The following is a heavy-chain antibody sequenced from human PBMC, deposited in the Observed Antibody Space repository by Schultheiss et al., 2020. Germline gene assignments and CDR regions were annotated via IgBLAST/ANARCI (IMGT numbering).Heavy chain of an antibody. CDR2: IYTSGST. Sequence: SQTLSLTCTVSGGSISSGDYYWSWIRQPAGKGLEWIGRIYTSGSTNYNPSLKSRVTMSVDTSKNQFSLKLSSVTAADTAVYYCARGGGSGYSFFDYWGQGTLVTVSS. V-gene: IGHV4-61*02. J-gene: IGHJ4*02. D-gene: IGHD3-22*01. CDR1: GGSISSGDYY. CDR3: ARGGGSGYSFFDY.